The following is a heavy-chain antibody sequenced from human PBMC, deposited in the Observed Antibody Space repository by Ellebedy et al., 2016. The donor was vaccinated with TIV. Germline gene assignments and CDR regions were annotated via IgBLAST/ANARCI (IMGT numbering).Heavy chain of an antibody. CDR1: GFPFNKYS. D-gene: IGHD3-9*01. CDR3: ASLGNYDVLAGYLDNWFDP. CDR2: ISSSSETI. J-gene: IGHJ5*02. Sequence: GESLKISCVASGFPFNKYSMNWVRQAPGKGLECVSYISSSSETIYYADSVKGRFPVSRDNAKNSLYLQMNSLRAEDTAVYYCASLGNYDVLAGYLDNWFDPWGQGTLVTVSS. V-gene: IGHV3-48*04.